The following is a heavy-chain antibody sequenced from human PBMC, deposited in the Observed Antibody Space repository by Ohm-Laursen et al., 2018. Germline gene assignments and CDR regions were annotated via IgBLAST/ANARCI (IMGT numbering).Heavy chain of an antibody. J-gene: IGHJ4*02. CDR3: ARGLNWGWFFDY. D-gene: IGHD7-27*01. Sequence: SETLSLTCTVSGGSISSYYWSWIRQPPGKGLEWIGYIYYSGSTSYNPSLKSRVTMSVDTSKNQFSLKLSSVTAADTAVYYCARGLNWGWFFDYWGQGTLVTVSS. V-gene: IGHV4-59*01. CDR2: IYYSGST. CDR1: GGSISSYY.